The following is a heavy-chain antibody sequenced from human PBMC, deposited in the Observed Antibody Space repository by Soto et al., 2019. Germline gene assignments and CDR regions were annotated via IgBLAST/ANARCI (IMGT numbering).Heavy chain of an antibody. J-gene: IGHJ4*02. V-gene: IGHV4-34*01. CDR1: GGSFSGYY. CDR2: INHSGST. CDR3: ERGWRELQRGRSFDY. D-gene: IGHD1-26*01. Sequence: SESLSLTCAVYGGSFSGYYWSWIRQPPGKGLEWIGEINHSGSTNYNPSLKSRVTISVDTSKNQFSLKLSSVTAADTAVYYCERGWRELQRGRSFDYWGQGTLVTVSS.